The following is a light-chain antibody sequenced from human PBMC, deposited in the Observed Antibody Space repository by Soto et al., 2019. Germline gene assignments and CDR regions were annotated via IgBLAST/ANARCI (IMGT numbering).Light chain of an antibody. V-gene: IGKV3D-15*01. CDR2: GAS. CDR1: QNVGSN. Sequence: ERVMTQSPATLSVSPVERATLSCRASQNVGSNLAWYQQKPGRAPRLLIYGASTRATGIPARFSGSGSVTEFTLTISSLQSEDFAVYYCQQYNNWPITFGQGTRLEIK. CDR3: QQYNNWPIT. J-gene: IGKJ5*01.